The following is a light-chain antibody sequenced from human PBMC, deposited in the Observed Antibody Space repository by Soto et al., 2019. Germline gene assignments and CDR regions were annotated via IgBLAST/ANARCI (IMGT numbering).Light chain of an antibody. CDR3: QHYNNLPPFT. CDR1: QDIRTS. CDR2: GAS. Sequence: DIQMTQSPSSLSASVGARVSITCQASQDIRTSLSWFQHKPGRAPKLLIYGASYLETGVPSRFRGGGSGTNFTFTITSLQPEDIVAYYCQHYNNLPPFTFGPGTIVDIK. J-gene: IGKJ3*01. V-gene: IGKV1-33*01.